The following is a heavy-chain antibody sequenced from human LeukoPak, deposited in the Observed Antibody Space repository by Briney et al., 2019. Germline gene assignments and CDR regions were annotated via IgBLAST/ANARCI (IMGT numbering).Heavy chain of an antibody. V-gene: IGHV3-23*01. J-gene: IGHJ4*02. CDR3: AKGDTMIVVVIIDY. CDR2: ISGSGGST. CDR1: GFTFSSYA. D-gene: IGHD3-22*01. Sequence: GGSLRLSCAASGFTFSSYAMSWVRQAPGKGLEWVSAISGSGGSTYYADSVKGRFTISRDNSKNTLYLQMNSLRAEDTAVYYCAKGDTMIVVVIIDYWGQGTLVTVSS.